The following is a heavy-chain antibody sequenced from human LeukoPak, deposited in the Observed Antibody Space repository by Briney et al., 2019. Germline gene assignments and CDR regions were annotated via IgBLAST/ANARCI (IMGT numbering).Heavy chain of an antibody. CDR3: ATVVRGVIYYMDV. V-gene: IGHV3-7*03. D-gene: IGHD3-10*01. CDR1: GFTFSSYW. Sequence: GGSLRLSCAASGFTFSSYWMSWVRQAPGKGLEWVANIKQDGSEKYYVGSVKGRFTISRDNAKNSLYLQMNSLRAEDTAVFYCATVVRGVIYYMDVWGKGTTVTVSS. CDR2: IKQDGSEK. J-gene: IGHJ6*03.